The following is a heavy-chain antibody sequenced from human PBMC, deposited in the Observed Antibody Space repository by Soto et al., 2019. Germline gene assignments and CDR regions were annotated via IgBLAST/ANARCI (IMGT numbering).Heavy chain of an antibody. CDR2: IYHSGST. CDR1: GGSISSSNW. D-gene: IGHD3-10*01. V-gene: IGHV4-4*02. J-gene: IGHJ6*02. CDR3: ARVRGGYYYAMDV. Sequence: QVQLQESVPGLVKPAGTLSLTCAVSGGSISSSNWWSWVRQPPGKGLEWIGEIYHSGSTNYNPSLKSRVTISVDKSTNQFSLKLSSVPAADTAVYYCARVRGGYYYAMDVWGHGTTVTVSS.